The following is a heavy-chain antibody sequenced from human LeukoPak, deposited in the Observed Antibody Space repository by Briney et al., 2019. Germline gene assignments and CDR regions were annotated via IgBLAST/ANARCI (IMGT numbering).Heavy chain of an antibody. Sequence: GGSLRLSCAASGFTFSSYEMNWVRQAPGKGLEWVSYIISSDSTTYYADPVKGRFTISRDNAKNPLYLQLTSLRAEAPVVYYCARDIXXXXXVXXXXXXGQXTLVXVSS. J-gene: IGHJ4*02. CDR2: IISSDSTT. CDR1: GFTFSSYE. V-gene: IGHV3-48*03. CDR3: ARDIXXXXXVXXXXX.